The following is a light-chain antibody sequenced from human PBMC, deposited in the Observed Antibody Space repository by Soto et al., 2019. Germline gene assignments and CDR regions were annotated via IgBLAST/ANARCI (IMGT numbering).Light chain of an antibody. Sequence: DIQMTQSPSTLSGSVVDRVTLTCRASQTISSWLAWYQQKLGKAPKLLIYKASTLKSGVPSRFSGSGSGTEFTLTISSLQPDDFATYYCQHYNSYSEAFGQGTKVDIK. CDR2: KAS. CDR3: QHYNSYSEA. V-gene: IGKV1-5*03. J-gene: IGKJ1*01. CDR1: QTISSW.